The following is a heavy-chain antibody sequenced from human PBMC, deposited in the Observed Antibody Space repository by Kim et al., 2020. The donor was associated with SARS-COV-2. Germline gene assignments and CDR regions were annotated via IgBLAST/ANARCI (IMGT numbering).Heavy chain of an antibody. CDR1: GFTFSSYA. CDR2: ISYDGSKK. V-gene: IGHV3-30*04. D-gene: IGHD3-22*01. J-gene: IGHJ4*02. Sequence: GSLRLSCAASGFTFSSYAMHWVHQAPGKGLEWVAVISYDGSKKYYADSVKGRFTISRDNSKNTLYLQMNSLRAEDTAVYYCARSTYYYDSSGYYYVRPADYWGQGTLVTVSS. CDR3: ARSTYYYDSSGYYYVRPADY.